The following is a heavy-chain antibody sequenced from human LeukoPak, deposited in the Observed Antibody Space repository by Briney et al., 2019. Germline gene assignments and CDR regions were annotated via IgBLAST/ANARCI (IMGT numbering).Heavy chain of an antibody. CDR2: IYHSGST. Sequence: SETLSLTCTVSGGSISSSSYYWGWIRQPPGKGLEWIGSIYHSGSTYYNPSLKSRVTISVDTSKNQFSLKLSSVTAADTAVYYCARAEREDSSGYWDYYYYYMDVWGKGTTVTVSS. D-gene: IGHD3-22*01. CDR1: GGSISSSSYY. J-gene: IGHJ6*03. V-gene: IGHV4-39*07. CDR3: ARAEREDSSGYWDYYYYYMDV.